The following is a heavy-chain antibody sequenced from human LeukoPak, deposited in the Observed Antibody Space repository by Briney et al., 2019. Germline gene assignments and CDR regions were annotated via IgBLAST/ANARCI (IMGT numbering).Heavy chain of an antibody. D-gene: IGHD4-17*01. CDR1: GGSISSSSYY. CDR2: IYYSGST. J-gene: IGHJ4*02. Sequence: SETLSLTCTVSGGSISSSSYYWGWIRQPPGKGLEWIGSIYYSGSTYYNPSLKSRVTTSVDTSKNQFSLKLSSVTAEDTAVYYCTSLHPTTGIDYWGQGTLVTVSS. V-gene: IGHV4-39*07. CDR3: TSLHPTTGIDY.